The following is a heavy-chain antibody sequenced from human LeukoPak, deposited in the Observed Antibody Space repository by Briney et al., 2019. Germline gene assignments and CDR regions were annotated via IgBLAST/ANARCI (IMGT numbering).Heavy chain of an antibody. D-gene: IGHD1-26*01. CDR2: ISGNGGST. V-gene: IGHV3-64*01. CDR3: ARDARYSASYPDLDY. CDR1: GFTFSDYA. Sequence: PGGSLRLSCAASGFTFSDYAIHWVRQCPGKGLEYVSTISGNGGSTFYANSVKGRFTISRDNSKNTLYLQMGSLRAEDMAVYYCARDARYSASYPDLDYWGQGTLVTVSS. J-gene: IGHJ4*02.